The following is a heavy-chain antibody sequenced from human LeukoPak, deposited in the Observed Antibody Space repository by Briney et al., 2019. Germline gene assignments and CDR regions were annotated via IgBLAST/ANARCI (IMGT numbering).Heavy chain of an antibody. CDR3: ARAYSSSWYTYDYFDY. J-gene: IGHJ4*02. V-gene: IGHV3-21*01. CDR1: GFTFSSYS. CDR2: ISSSSSYI. D-gene: IGHD6-13*01. Sequence: PGGSLRLPCAASGFTFSSYSMNWVRQAPGKGLEWVSSISSSSSYIYYADSVKGRFTISRDNAKNSLYLQMNSLRAEDTAVYYCARAYSSSWYTYDYFDYWGQGTLVTVSS.